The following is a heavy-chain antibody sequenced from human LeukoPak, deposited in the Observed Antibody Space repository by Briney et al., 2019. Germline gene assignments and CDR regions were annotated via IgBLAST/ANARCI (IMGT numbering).Heavy chain of an antibody. Sequence: GASVKVSCKASGYTFINYDINWVRQATGQGLEWLGWTNPNSGKTGYAQKFQGRVTITSDTSISTAYMELSSLTSEDTAIYYCASVSSSWYYFDYWGQGTLVTVSS. D-gene: IGHD6-13*01. V-gene: IGHV1-8*01. J-gene: IGHJ4*02. CDR2: TNPNSGKT. CDR3: ASVSSSWYYFDY. CDR1: GYTFINYD.